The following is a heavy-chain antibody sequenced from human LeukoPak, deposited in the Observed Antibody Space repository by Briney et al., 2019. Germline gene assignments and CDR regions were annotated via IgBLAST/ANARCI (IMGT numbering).Heavy chain of an antibody. CDR3: SKRAGTYYYDSSGYYFDY. J-gene: IGHJ4*02. Sequence: GGSLILSCAASGFTFSNYAMSWVRQAPGRGLEWVSAISGCGGSTYYADSVKGRFTIARDNSKNTLYLQMNSLRAEDTAVYYCSKRAGTYYYDSSGYYFDYWGQGTLVTVSS. D-gene: IGHD3-22*01. CDR1: GFTFSNYA. V-gene: IGHV3-23*01. CDR2: ISGCGGST.